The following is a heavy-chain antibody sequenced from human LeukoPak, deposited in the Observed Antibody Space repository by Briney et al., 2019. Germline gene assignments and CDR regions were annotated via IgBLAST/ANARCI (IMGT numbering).Heavy chain of an antibody. CDR1: GYTLTELS. CDR2: FDPEDGET. CDR3: ASHRPTVTTSDYYYYYYMDV. J-gene: IGHJ6*03. Sequence: GASVKVSCKVSGYTLTELSMHWVRQAPGKGLEWMGGFDPEDGETIYAQKFQGRVTMTEDTSTDTAYMELSSLRSEDTAVYYCASHRPTVTTSDYYYYYYMDVWGKGTTVTVSS. V-gene: IGHV1-24*01. D-gene: IGHD4-17*01.